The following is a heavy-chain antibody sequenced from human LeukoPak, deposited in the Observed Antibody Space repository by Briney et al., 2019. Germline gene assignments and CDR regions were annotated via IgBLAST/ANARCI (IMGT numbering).Heavy chain of an antibody. V-gene: IGHV3-33*01. CDR1: GFTFSSYG. J-gene: IGHJ6*02. D-gene: IGHD1-26*01. CDR2: IWYDGSNK. Sequence: GGSLRLSCAASGFTFSSYGMLWVRQAPGKGLEWVAVIWYDGSNKYYADSVKGRFTISRDNSKNTLYLQMNSLRAEDTAVYYCARGWELLYWYGMDVWGQGTTVTVSS. CDR3: ARGWELLYWYGMDV.